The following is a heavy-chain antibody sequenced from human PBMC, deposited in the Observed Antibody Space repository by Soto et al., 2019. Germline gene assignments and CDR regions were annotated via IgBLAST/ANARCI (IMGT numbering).Heavy chain of an antibody. Sequence: SVKVSCKASGGSFGKSAINWVRQTPGQGLEWLGGFIPVYRTLNYAQKFQGRVTITADESTGTAYMTLSSLASDDTAVYYCATGVIWIGYFTVDSWGQGNRVTVSS. J-gene: IGHJ4*02. CDR2: FIPVYRTL. CDR1: GGSFGKSA. D-gene: IGHD3-3*01. V-gene: IGHV1-69*13. CDR3: ATGVIWIGYFTVDS.